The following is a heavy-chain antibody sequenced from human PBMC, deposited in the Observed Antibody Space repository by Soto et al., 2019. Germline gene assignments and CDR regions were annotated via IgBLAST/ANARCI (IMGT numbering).Heavy chain of an antibody. CDR1: GFTFSSYS. CDR2: ISSSSSTI. CDR3: ARDENVPLLGYSSSWYLGTYFDY. D-gene: IGHD6-13*01. J-gene: IGHJ4*02. V-gene: IGHV3-48*02. Sequence: GGSLRLSCAASGFTFSSYSMNWVRQAPGKGLEWVSYISSSSSTIYYADSVKGRFTISRDNAKNSLYLQMNSLRDEDTAVYYCARDENVPLLGYSSSWYLGTYFDYWGQGTLVTVSS.